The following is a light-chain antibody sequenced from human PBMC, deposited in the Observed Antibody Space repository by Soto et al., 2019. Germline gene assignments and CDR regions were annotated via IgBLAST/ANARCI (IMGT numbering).Light chain of an antibody. CDR3: QSGFT. Sequence: EIVLTQSPATLSLSPGERATLSCRASQSVSSYLAWYQQKPGQAPRLLIYDASNRATGTPARFSGSGSGTDFTLTISSLEPEDFAVYYCQSGFTFGPGTKVDIK. CDR1: QSVSSY. CDR2: DAS. J-gene: IGKJ3*01. V-gene: IGKV3-11*01.